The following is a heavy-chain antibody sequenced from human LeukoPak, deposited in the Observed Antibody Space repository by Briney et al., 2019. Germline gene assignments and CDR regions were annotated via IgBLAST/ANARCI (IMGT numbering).Heavy chain of an antibody. D-gene: IGHD4-17*01. J-gene: IGHJ3*02. CDR2: IYSDGSTT. CDR1: GFTFSSYW. CDR3: ARESGFYGDYGAFDI. Sequence: GGSLRLSCAASGFTFSSYWMHWVRQAPRKGLVWVSRIYSDGSTTNYADSVKGRFTISRDNAKNTLYLQMNSLRAEDTAIYYCARESGFYGDYGAFDIWGQGTTVTVSS. V-gene: IGHV3-74*01.